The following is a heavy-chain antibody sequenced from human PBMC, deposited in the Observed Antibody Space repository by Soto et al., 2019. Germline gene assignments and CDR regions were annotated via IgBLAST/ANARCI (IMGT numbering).Heavy chain of an antibody. Sequence: QVQLQESGPGLVKPSQTLSLTCTVSGASISNGDYYWSWIRQPPGQGLEWLGYMYRTGNTFYNPSLKSRLTISVDRSKNRSSLKLSSVTATDTAVYYFARANGFYGDWFDPWGQGALVTVSS. CDR2: MYRTGNT. CDR3: ARANGFYGDWFDP. J-gene: IGHJ5*02. V-gene: IGHV4-30-4*01. D-gene: IGHD4-17*01. CDR1: GASISNGDYY.